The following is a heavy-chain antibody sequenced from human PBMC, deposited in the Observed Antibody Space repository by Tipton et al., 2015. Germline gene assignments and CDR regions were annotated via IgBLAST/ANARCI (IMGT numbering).Heavy chain of an antibody. CDR1: GFTFSNYA. CDR3: TLPPHF. J-gene: IGHJ4*02. Sequence: SLRLSCEASGFTFSNYAMSWVRQAPGKGLEWVSGINAGGTITYYADSVRGRFTISRDNSDNTTYLQMNSLKTEDTAVYYCTLPPHFWGQGTLVTVSS. V-gene: IGHV3-23*01. CDR2: INAGGTIT.